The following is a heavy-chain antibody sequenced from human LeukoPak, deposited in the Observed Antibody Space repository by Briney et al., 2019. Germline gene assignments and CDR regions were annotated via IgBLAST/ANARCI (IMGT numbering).Heavy chain of an antibody. V-gene: IGHV4-61*02. CDR3: ARGLPLERYFDL. J-gene: IGHJ2*01. CDR2: IYTSGST. D-gene: IGHD1-1*01. Sequence: SETLSLTCTVSGGSISSGSYYWSWIRQPAGKGLEWIGRIYTSGSTNYNPSLKSRVTISVDTSKNQFSLKLSSVTAADTAVYYCARGLPLERYFDLWGRGTLVTVSS. CDR1: GGSISSGSYY.